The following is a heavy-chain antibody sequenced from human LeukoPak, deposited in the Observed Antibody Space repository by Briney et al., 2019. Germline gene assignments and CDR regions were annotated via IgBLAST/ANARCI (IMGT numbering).Heavy chain of an antibody. D-gene: IGHD3-16*01. Sequence: ASVKVSCKASGYTSTTYDVSWVRQAPGHGLEWVGWMNPHSGNTGYAHKFQGRVTMTRDTSINTAYMQLTSLTPDDTAVYYCARDGSRTWGLAYWGQGTLVAVPS. CDR3: ARDGSRTWGLAY. CDR1: GYTSTTYD. CDR2: MNPHSGNT. J-gene: IGHJ4*02. V-gene: IGHV1-8*01.